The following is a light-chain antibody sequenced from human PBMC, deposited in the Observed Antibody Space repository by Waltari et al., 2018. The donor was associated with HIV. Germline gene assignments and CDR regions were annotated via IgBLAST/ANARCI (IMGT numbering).Light chain of an antibody. CDR1: SSNIGAGFD. CDR2: SNN. J-gene: IGLJ2*01. Sequence: HSVLTQPPSVSGAPGQRVTISCTGSSSNIGAGFDVHWYQQLPGTAPKLLIFSNNNRPSGVPDRFSGAKSGTSASLAITGLQAEDEAEYYCQSFDNSLSALFGGGTKLTVL. CDR3: QSFDNSLSAL. V-gene: IGLV1-40*01.